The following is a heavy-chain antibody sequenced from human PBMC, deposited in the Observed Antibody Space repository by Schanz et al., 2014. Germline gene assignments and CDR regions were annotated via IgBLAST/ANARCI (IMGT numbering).Heavy chain of an antibody. V-gene: IGHV1-18*01. D-gene: IGHD1-26*01. Sequence: QVQLVQSGAEVKKPGASVKVSCKASGYTFTSYGISWVRQAPGQGLEWMGWISAYNGNTNYAQKLQGRVTMTTDTSTSTAYMELRSLRSEDTAVYYCARDPYSASYFPSPPLYGLDVWGQGTTVTVSS. CDR1: GYTFTSYG. CDR3: ARDPYSASYFPSPPLYGLDV. J-gene: IGHJ6*02. CDR2: ISAYNGNT.